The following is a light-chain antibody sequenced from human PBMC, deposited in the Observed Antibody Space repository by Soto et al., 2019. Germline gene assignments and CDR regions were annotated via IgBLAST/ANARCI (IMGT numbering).Light chain of an antibody. Sequence: QSVLTQPASVSGSPGQSITISCTGTSGDVGGYYYVSWYQQLPGKAPKLMISEVSNRPSGVSNRFSGSKSGNTASLTISGLQAADEADYYCNSYAGGLVLFGGGTKLTVL. CDR2: EVS. J-gene: IGLJ2*01. V-gene: IGLV2-14*01. CDR1: SGDVGGYYY. CDR3: NSYAGGLVL.